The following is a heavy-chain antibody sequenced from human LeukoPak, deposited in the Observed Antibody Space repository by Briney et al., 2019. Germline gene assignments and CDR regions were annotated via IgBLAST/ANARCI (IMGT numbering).Heavy chain of an antibody. J-gene: IGHJ4*02. CDR2: ITPIFATP. Sequence: SVKVSCKASGGTFSNYAISWVRQAPGQGLEWMGGITPIFATPSYAQKFQGRVTITADESTSTAYMELSGPRSEDTAVYYCARWAGYCRITNCYSAFDYWGQGTLVTVSS. CDR1: GGTFSNYA. D-gene: IGHD2-2*02. CDR3: ARWAGYCRITNCYSAFDY. V-gene: IGHV1-69*13.